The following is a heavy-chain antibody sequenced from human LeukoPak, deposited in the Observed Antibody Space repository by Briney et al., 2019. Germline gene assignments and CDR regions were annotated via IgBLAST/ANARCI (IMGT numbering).Heavy chain of an antibody. J-gene: IGHJ5*02. D-gene: IGHD5-18*01. Sequence: TSQTLSLTCTVSGGSISSGGYYWSWIRQHPGKGLEWIGYIYYSGSTYYNPSLKSRVTISVDTSKNQFSLKLSSVTAADTAVYYCARQVGGAWIQLWPAFDPWGQGTLVTVSS. CDR2: IYYSGST. V-gene: IGHV4-31*03. CDR3: ARQVGGAWIQLWPAFDP. CDR1: GGSISSGGYY.